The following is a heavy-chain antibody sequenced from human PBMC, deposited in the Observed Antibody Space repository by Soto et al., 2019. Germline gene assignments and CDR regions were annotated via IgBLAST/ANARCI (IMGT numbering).Heavy chain of an antibody. D-gene: IGHD4-17*01. CDR1: GFTFSSYA. CDR2: ISYDGSNK. CDR3: ARGFPYGDYYFDY. J-gene: IGHJ4*02. V-gene: IGHV3-30-3*01. Sequence: PGGSLRLSCAAPGFTFSSYAMPRVRQAPGKGLEWVAVISYDGSNKYYADSVKGRFTISRDNSKNTLYLQMNSLRAEDTAVYYCARGFPYGDYYFDYWGQGTLDTVSS.